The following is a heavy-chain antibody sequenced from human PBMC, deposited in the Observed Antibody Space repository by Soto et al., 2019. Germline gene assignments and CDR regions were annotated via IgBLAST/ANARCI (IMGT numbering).Heavy chain of an antibody. V-gene: IGHV1-18*01. D-gene: IGHD3-3*01. CDR2: ISAYNGNT. J-gene: IGHJ6*03. CDR1: GYTFTSYG. CDR3: ARDGMRFLEWLLYHYMAV. Sequence: GASVKVSCKASGYTFTSYGISWVRQAPGQGLEWMGWISAYNGNTNYAQKLQGRVTMTTDTSTSTAYMELRSLRSDDTAVYYCARDGMRFLEWLLYHYMAVWGKGTTVTVSS.